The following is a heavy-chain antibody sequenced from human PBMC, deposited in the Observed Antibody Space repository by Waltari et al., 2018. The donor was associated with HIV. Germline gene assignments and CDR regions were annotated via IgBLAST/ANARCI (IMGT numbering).Heavy chain of an antibody. V-gene: IGHV1-24*01. CDR3: ASNDRPVYFFDY. J-gene: IGHJ4*01. Sequence: QVVLIESGAAVKQPGGSVKVSCKVAGYSLTQLSMHWVGQAPGKGLEWMGGLDPEGDETIYAQKFQGRLSMTEDTSTDTAYMELRGLRSDDTAVYYCASNDRPVYFFDYWSHGTLVTVSS. D-gene: IGHD3-9*01. CDR1: GYSLTQLS. CDR2: LDPEGDET.